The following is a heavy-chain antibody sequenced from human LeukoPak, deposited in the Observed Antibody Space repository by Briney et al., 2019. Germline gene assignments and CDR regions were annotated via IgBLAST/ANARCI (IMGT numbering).Heavy chain of an antibody. CDR3: ARLKADSSGYYYFFDY. Sequence: SETLSLTCTVSGGSISSYYWSWIRQPPGKGLEWIGYIYYCGSTNYNPSLKSRVTISVDTSKNQFSLKLSSVTAADTAVYYCARLKADSSGYYYFFDYWGQGTLVTVSS. V-gene: IGHV4-59*01. D-gene: IGHD3-22*01. CDR2: IYYCGST. CDR1: GGSISSYY. J-gene: IGHJ4*02.